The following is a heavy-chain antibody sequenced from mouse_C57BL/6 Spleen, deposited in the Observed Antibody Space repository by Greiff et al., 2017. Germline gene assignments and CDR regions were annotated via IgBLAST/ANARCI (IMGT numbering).Heavy chain of an antibody. V-gene: IGHV5-17*01. CDR2: ISSGSSTI. D-gene: IGHD2-4*01. CDR1: GFTFSDYG. Sequence: EVQGVESGGGLVKPGGSLKLSCAASGFTFSDYGMHWVRQAPEKGLEWVAYISSGSSTIYYADTVKGRFTISRDNAKNTLFLQMTSLRSEDTAMYYCARAYYDYDYYAMDDWGKGTSVTVSS. CDR3: ARAYYDYDYYAMDD. J-gene: IGHJ4*01.